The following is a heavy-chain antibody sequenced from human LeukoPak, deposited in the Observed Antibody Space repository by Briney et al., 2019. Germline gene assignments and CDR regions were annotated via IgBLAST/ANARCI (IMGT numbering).Heavy chain of an antibody. Sequence: ASVKVSCKASGYTFNTYAMNWVRQAPGQGPEGMGWINTNTGNPTYAQGFTGRFVFSLDTSVSTAYLQISSLQAEDTAVYYCATSPGIAAPSGYYFDHWGQGTLVTVSS. D-gene: IGHD6-13*01. V-gene: IGHV7-4-1*02. CDR3: ATSPGIAAPSGYYFDH. J-gene: IGHJ4*02. CDR1: GYTFNTYA. CDR2: INTNTGNP.